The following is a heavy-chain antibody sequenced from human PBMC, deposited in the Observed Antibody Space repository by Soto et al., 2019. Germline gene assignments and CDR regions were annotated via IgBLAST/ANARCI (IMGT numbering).Heavy chain of an antibody. J-gene: IGHJ6*02. D-gene: IGHD6-6*01. CDR2: ISAYNGNT. CDR1: GYTFTSYG. CDR3: ARISSIAALISYYYYYGMDV. Sequence: ASVKVSCKASGYTFTSYGISWVRQAPGQGLEWMGWISAYNGNTNYAQKLQGRVTMTTDTSTSTAYMELRSLRSDDTAVYYCARISSIAALISYYYYYGMDVWGQGTTVTVSS. V-gene: IGHV1-18*01.